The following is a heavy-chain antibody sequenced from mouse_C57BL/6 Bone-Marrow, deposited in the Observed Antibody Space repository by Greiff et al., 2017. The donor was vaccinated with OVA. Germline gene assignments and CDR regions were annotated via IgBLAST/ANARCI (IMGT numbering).Heavy chain of an antibody. V-gene: IGHV1-69*01. D-gene: IGHD2-4*01. J-gene: IGHJ2*01. CDR3: ARETDLYYFDY. Sequence: QVQLQQPGAELVMPGASVKLSCKASGYTFTSYWMHWVKQRPGQGLEWIGEIDPSDSYTNYNQTFKGKSTLTVDKSSSTAYMQLSSLTSEDSAVYYCARETDLYYFDYWGQGTTLTVSS. CDR2: IDPSDSYT. CDR1: GYTFTSYW.